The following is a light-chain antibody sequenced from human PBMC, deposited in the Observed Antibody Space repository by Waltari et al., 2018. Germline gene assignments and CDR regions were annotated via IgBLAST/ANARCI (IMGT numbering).Light chain of an antibody. CDR1: QSISRN. CDR3: QQYNNWRT. CDR2: GAS. J-gene: IGKJ2*01. Sequence: EILMTQSPATLSVSPGERATLSCRASQSISRNLAWYQHKPGQAPRLLIYGASTRATGIPARFSGSGSGTEFTLTISSLQSEDFAVYYCQQYNNWRTFGHGTKLEIK. V-gene: IGKV3-15*01.